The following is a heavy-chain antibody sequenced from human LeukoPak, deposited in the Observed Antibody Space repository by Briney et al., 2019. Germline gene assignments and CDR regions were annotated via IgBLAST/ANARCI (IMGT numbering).Heavy chain of an antibody. V-gene: IGHV7-4-1*02. CDR3: ARPMSPWAFDI. J-gene: IGHJ3*02. CDR2: INTNTGNP. CDR1: GYTFTCCA. Sequence: ASVKVSCKASGYTFTCCAISWVRQAPGQGLEWMGWINTNTGNPTYAQGFTGRFVFSLDTSVSTAHLQISSLKAEDTGVYYCARPMSPWAFDIWGQGTMVTVSS.